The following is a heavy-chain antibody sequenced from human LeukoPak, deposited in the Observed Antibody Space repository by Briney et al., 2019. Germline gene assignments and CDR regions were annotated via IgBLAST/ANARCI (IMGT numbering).Heavy chain of an antibody. CDR1: GYTFTGYY. V-gene: IGHV1-69*04. CDR3: ARGALGELDY. D-gene: IGHD3-16*01. J-gene: IGHJ4*02. CDR2: IIPILGIA. Sequence: ASVKVSCKASGYTFTGYYMHWMRQAPGQGLEWMGRIIPILGIANYAQKFQGRVTITADKSTSTAYMELSSLRSEDTAVYYCARGALGELDYWGQGTLVTVSS.